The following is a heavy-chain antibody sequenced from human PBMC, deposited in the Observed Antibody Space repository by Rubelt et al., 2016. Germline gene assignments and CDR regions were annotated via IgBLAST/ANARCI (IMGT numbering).Heavy chain of an antibody. J-gene: IGHJ6*01. CDR3: ARILLPDYYDSSGGMDV. CDR1: GFSLSTSGMC. D-gene: IGHD3-22*01. CDR2: IDWDDDK. V-gene: IGHV2-70*15. Sequence: QVTLRESGPALVKPTQTLTLTCTFSGFSLSTSGMCVSWIRQPPGKALEWLARIDWDDDKYYSTSLKTRLIISKDTPKNQLVRTMTNMDHGDTATYYCARILLPDYYDSSGGMDVWGQGTTVTVSS.